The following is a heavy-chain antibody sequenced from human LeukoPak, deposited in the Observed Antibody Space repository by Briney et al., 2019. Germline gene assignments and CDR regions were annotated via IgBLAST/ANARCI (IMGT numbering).Heavy chain of an antibody. CDR2: IIPIFGTA. D-gene: IGHD1-7*01. J-gene: IGHJ5*02. Sequence: ASVKVSCKASGGTFSSYAISWVRQTPGQGLEWMGRIIPIFGTANYAQKFQGRVTITTDESTSTAYMELGSLRSEDTAVYYCARDNYAGANWFDPWGQGTLVTVSS. CDR3: ARDNYAGANWFDP. CDR1: GGTFSSYA. V-gene: IGHV1-69*05.